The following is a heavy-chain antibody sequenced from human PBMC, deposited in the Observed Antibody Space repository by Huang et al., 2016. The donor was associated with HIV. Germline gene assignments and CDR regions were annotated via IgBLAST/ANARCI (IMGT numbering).Heavy chain of an antibody. CDR1: GYTFADDF. CDR3: TRDGVAPDEEFDY. J-gene: IGHJ4*02. Sequence: QVQLVQSGAEVKKPGASVKVSCKPSGYTFADDFIHWVRQAPGQGLEWMAWLNPKNGATNYAQKFLGRVTVTGDTSINTAYMEFSGLTSDDTANYYCTRDGVAPDEEFDYWGQGTLIIVSS. CDR2: LNPKNGAT. D-gene: IGHD5-12*01. V-gene: IGHV1-2*02.